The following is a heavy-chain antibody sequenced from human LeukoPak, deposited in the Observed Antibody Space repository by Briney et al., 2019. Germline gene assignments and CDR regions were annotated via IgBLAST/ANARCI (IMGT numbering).Heavy chain of an antibody. CDR3: VRDAVTAY. D-gene: IGHD1-14*01. CDR2: IKEDGSET. CDR1: GFTFSKFW. V-gene: IGHV3-7*01. Sequence: GGSLRLSCAASGFTFSKFWMSWVRQAPGKGLEWVANIKEDGSETYYVDSVKGRFTISRDNAKNSLFLQMNSLGDEDTAVYYCVRDAVTAYWSQGTLVTVSS. J-gene: IGHJ4*02.